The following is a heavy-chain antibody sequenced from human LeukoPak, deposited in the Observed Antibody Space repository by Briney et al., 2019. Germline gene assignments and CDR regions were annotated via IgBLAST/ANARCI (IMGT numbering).Heavy chain of an antibody. CDR3: ARDLYCSSTTCSDY. Sequence: SETLSLTCTVSGGSISSYYWSWIRQPPGKGLEWIGYIYYSGSTNYNPSLKSRVTISVDTSKNQFSLKLSSVTAADTAVYYCARDLYCSSTTCSDYWGQGTLVTVSS. D-gene: IGHD2-2*01. V-gene: IGHV4-59*01. CDR1: GGSISSYY. CDR2: IYYSGST. J-gene: IGHJ4*02.